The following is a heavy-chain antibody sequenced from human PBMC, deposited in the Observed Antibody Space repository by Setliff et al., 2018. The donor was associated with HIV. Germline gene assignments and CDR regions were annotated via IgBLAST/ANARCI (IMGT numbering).Heavy chain of an antibody. CDR1: GGSMSSYY. CDR3: GRVGFGELFGAFDI. Sequence: ASETLSLTCTVSGGSMSSYYWSWIRQPPGKGLEWVGYNYYSGSTNYNPSLKSRVSISVDTSKNQFSLKLSSVTAADTAMYYCGRVGFGELFGAFDIWGQGIMVTVSS. J-gene: IGHJ3*02. D-gene: IGHD3-10*01. CDR2: NYYSGST. V-gene: IGHV4-59*01.